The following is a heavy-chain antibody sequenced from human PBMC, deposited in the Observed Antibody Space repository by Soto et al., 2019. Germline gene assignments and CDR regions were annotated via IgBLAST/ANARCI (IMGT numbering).Heavy chain of an antibody. J-gene: IGHJ6*02. V-gene: IGHV1-3*05. CDR1: GYTFTSYA. CDR3: ARDYSGYDPSYYGMDV. Sequence: QVQLVQSGAEEKKPGASVKVSCKASGYTFTSYAMHWVRQAPGQRLEWMGRINAVNGNTKYSQKFQGRVTITRDTSACTAYMELSSLRSEDTAVYYCARDYSGYDPSYYGMDVWGQGTTVTVSS. D-gene: IGHD5-12*01. CDR2: INAVNGNT.